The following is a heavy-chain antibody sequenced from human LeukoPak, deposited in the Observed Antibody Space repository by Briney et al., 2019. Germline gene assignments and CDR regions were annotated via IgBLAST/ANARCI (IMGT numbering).Heavy chain of an antibody. V-gene: IGHV5-51*01. D-gene: IGHD7-27*01. CDR2: IFPGDSDT. Sequence: GESLKISCKHSEYSFPNYWIGWVRQMPGKGLEWMGIIFPGDSDTRYSPSFQGQVTISADKSISTAYLQWSSLKASDTAMYYCARRFNWDPFNIWGQGTMVTVSS. CDR3: ARRFNWDPFNI. J-gene: IGHJ3*02. CDR1: EYSFPNYW.